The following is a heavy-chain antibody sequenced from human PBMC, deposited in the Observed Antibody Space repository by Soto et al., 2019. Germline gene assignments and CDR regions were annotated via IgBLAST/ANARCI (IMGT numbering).Heavy chain of an antibody. CDR1: GYTFTSYG. CDR2: ISAYNGNT. CDR3: ARSITMIVVVSYYSYGMDV. V-gene: IGHV1-18*01. Sequence: QVQLVQSGAEVKKPGASVKVSCKASGYTFTSYGISWVRQAPGQGLEWMGWISAYNGNTNYAQKLQGRVNMTTDTSTRQANMELRSLRSDDTAVYYCARSITMIVVVSYYSYGMDVWGQGTTVTVSS. D-gene: IGHD3-22*01. J-gene: IGHJ6*02.